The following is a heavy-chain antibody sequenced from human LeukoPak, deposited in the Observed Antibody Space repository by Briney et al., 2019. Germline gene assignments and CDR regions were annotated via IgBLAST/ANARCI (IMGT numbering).Heavy chain of an antibody. CDR2: IYHSGST. CDR3: ARVKSSWYMYFDY. D-gene: IGHD6-13*01. Sequence: AETLSLTRAVYGGSLSGYYWSGIRQPPGEWLEWMGEIYHSGSTNYNPSLKSRVTISVDTSKNQFSLKLSSVSAADTAVYYCARVKSSWYMYFDYWGQGTLVTVSS. J-gene: IGHJ4*02. CDR1: GGSLSGYY. V-gene: IGHV4-34*01.